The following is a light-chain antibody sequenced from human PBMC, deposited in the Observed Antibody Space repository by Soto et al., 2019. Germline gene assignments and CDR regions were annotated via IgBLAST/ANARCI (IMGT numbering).Light chain of an antibody. Sequence: SALTQSPSASGSPGQSVTISCTGTSSDIGGYNSVSWYQQHPGKAPKVMIYDVTKRPSGVPDRFSGSKSGNTASLTVSALQAEDEADYYCSSYTDRKHLVFGTGTQLTVL. J-gene: IGLJ1*01. V-gene: IGLV2-8*01. CDR2: DVT. CDR1: SSDIGGYNS. CDR3: SSYTDRKHLV.